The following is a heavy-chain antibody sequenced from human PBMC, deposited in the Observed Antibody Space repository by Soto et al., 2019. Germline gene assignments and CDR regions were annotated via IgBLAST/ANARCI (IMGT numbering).Heavy chain of an antibody. CDR3: ATSYDSGFDP. V-gene: IGHV1-18*04. D-gene: IGHD5-12*01. J-gene: IGHJ5*02. CDR1: YG. Sequence: YGISWIRQAPGQGLEWMGWIKPDNGDTNYAQKFQGRVTMTTDTSSNTAYMELSSLRSDDTAVYYCATSYDSGFDPWGQGTLVSVSS. CDR2: IKPDNGDT.